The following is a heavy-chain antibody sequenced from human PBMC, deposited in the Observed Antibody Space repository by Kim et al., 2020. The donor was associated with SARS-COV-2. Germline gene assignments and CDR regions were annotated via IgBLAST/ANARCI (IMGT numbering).Heavy chain of an antibody. D-gene: IGHD3-9*01. J-gene: IGHJ4*02. CDR3: ARGVRTISNYDY. Sequence: GYAQKFQGRVTMTRDPSITTAYMELSSLRSEDTAVYYCARGVRTISNYDYWGQGTLVTGSS. V-gene: IGHV1-8*01.